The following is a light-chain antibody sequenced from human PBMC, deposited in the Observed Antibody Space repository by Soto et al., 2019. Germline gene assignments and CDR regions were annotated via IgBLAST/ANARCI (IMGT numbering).Light chain of an antibody. CDR1: SSDVGTYKP. CDR2: DDT. Sequence: QSALTQPASVSGSPGQSITISCTGTSSDVGTYKPVSWYQQYPGKAPKVIIYDDTKRPSGVSSRFSGSKSGNTASLTISGLQAEDEADYYYCSFAGSSTSFGGGTKLTVL. CDR3: CSFAGSSTS. V-gene: IGLV2-23*01. J-gene: IGLJ3*02.